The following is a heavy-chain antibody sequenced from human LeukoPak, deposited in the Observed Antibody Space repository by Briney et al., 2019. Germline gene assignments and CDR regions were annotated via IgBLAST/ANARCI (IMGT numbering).Heavy chain of an antibody. Sequence: GGSLRLSCAASGFTFSYHWMTWVRQAPGKGLEWVANMNRDGSEKYYVDSLKGRFTISRDNAKNSLYLQMNSLRDEDTAVYYCARDGGVIRFGGQDVWGQGTTVTVS. D-gene: IGHD3-16*01. V-gene: IGHV3-7*01. J-gene: IGHJ6*02. CDR3: ARDGGVIRFGGQDV. CDR2: MNRDGSEK. CDR1: GFTFSYHW.